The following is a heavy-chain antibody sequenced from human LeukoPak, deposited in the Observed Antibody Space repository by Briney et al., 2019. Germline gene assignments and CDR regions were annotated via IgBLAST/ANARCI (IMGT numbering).Heavy chain of an antibody. Sequence: SQTLSLTCAISGDSVSGNSAAWNWIRQSPSRGLEWLGRTYYRSKWYNDYAISVKSRITINPDTSKNQFSLRLSSVTAADTAVYYCAKEARTLEPAGRGYWGQGTLVTVSS. CDR1: GDSVSGNSAA. J-gene: IGHJ4*02. CDR2: TYYRSKWYN. V-gene: IGHV6-1*01. D-gene: IGHD2-2*01. CDR3: AKEARTLEPAGRGY.